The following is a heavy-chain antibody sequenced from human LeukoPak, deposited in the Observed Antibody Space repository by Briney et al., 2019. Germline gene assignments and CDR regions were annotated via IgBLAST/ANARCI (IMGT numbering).Heavy chain of an antibody. J-gene: IGHJ4*02. CDR2: ISSSGATK. CDR3: ARDSAAFSKYVGDY. CDR1: GFTFSGFH. Sequence: GGSLRLSCAASGFTFSGFHMSWIRQAPGKGLEWVSYISSSGATKYYADSVKGRFTISRDNAKNSLYLQMNSLTAEDTAIYYGARDSAAFSKYVGDYWGEGTLVTVSS. D-gene: IGHD4-11*01. V-gene: IGHV3-11*01.